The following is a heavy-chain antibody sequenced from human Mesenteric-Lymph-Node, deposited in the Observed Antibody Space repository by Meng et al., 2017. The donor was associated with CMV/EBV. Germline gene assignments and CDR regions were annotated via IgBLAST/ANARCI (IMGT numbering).Heavy chain of an antibody. J-gene: IGHJ4*02. D-gene: IGHD4-11*01. Sequence: AASGFTFSKYWMYRRRQAPGKGLVWVSRIITDENNRRYADSVKGRFTIFRDNAKNTLYLPINSLKTEDTAVYYCTSRPLSKVLNFDYWGQGTLVTVSS. V-gene: IGHV3-74*01. CDR1: GFTFSKYW. CDR3: TSRPLSKVLNFDY. CDR2: IITDENNR.